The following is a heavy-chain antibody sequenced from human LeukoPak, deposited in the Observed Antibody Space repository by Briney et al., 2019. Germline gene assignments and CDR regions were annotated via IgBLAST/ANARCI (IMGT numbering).Heavy chain of an antibody. CDR3: TTSACTNDICYTSVDY. V-gene: IGHV1-3*01. D-gene: IGHD2-8*01. CDR1: GYTFTSYA. J-gene: IGHJ4*02. Sequence: ASVKVSCKASGYTFTSYAMHWVRQAPGQRLEWMGWINAGNGNTKYSQKFQGRVTITRDTSASTAYMELSSLRSEDTAVYYCTTSACTNDICYTSVDYWGQGTLVTVSS. CDR2: INAGNGNT.